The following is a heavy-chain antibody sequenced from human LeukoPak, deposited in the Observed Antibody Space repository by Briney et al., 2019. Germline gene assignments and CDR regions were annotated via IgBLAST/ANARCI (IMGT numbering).Heavy chain of an antibody. J-gene: IGHJ4*02. CDR1: GGSFSVYY. CDR3: ARFYYGDYYFDY. D-gene: IGHD4-17*01. V-gene: IGHV4-59*10. CDR2: IYSSGST. Sequence: SETLSLTCAVYGGSFSVYYWSWIRQPAGKGLEWIGRIYSSGSTNYNPSLKSRVTMSVDTSKNQFSLKVSSVTAADTAVYYCARFYYGDYYFDYWGPGTLVTVSS.